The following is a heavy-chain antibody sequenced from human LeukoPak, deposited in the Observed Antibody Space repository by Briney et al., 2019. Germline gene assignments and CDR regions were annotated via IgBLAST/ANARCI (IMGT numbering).Heavy chain of an antibody. D-gene: IGHD3-22*01. CDR3: ARGHTMIVVIRGAKDAFDI. Sequence: ASVKVSCKASGYTFTGYYLHWVRQAPGQGLEWMGWINPHSGGTNYAQKFQGRVTMTRDTSISTAYMELSRLSSDDTAVYYCARGHTMIVVIRGAKDAFDIWGQGTMVTVSS. V-gene: IGHV1-2*02. CDR1: GYTFTGYY. J-gene: IGHJ3*02. CDR2: INPHSGGT.